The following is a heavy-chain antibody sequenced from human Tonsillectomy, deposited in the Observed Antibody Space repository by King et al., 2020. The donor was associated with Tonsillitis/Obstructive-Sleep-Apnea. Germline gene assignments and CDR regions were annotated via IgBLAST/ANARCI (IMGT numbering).Heavy chain of an antibody. CDR1: GFTVSRNY. J-gene: IGHJ3*02. V-gene: IGHV3-53*01. CDR2: IYSGGST. D-gene: IGHD3-22*01. Sequence: VQLVESGGGLVQPGGSLRLSCAASGFTVSRNYMSWVRQAPGKGLEWVSVIYSGGSTYYADSVKGRFTISRDNSKNTLYLQMNSLRAEDTAVYYCAREDYYDRHRAFDIWGQGTMVTVSS. CDR3: AREDYYDRHRAFDI.